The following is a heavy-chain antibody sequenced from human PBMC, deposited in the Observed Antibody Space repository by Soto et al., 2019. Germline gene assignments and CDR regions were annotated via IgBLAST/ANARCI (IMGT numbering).Heavy chain of an antibody. Sequence: PSETLSLTCAVSGGSISSSNWLSWFRQPPGKGLEWIGEIYHSGSTNYNPSLKSRVTISVDKSKNQFSLKLSSVTAADTAVYYCARGGFVWAAAGTAKNWFDPWGQGTLVTVSS. CDR2: IYHSGST. D-gene: IGHD6-13*01. V-gene: IGHV4-4*02. J-gene: IGHJ5*02. CDR3: ARGGFVWAAAGTAKNWFDP. CDR1: GGSISSSNW.